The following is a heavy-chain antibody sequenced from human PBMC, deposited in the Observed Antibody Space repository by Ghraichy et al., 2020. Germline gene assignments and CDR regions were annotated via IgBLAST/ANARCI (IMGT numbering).Heavy chain of an antibody. Sequence: SETLSLTCTVSGGSISSYYWSWIRQPPGKGLEWIGYIYYSGSTNYNPSLKSRVTISVDTSKNQFSLKLSSVTAADTAVYYCARDVGGSYRNYYYYGMDVWGQGTTVTVSS. CDR2: IYYSGST. J-gene: IGHJ6*02. CDR1: GGSISSYY. D-gene: IGHD1-26*01. V-gene: IGHV4-59*01. CDR3: ARDVGGSYRNYYYYGMDV.